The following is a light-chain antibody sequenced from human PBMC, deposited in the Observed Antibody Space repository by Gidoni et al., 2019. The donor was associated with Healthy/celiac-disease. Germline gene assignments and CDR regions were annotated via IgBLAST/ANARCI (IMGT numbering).Light chain of an antibody. J-gene: IGLJ2*01. Sequence: SALTQPASVSGSPGQSITISCTGTSSDVGSYNLVSWYQQHPGKAPKLMIYEGSKRPSGDSNRFSGSKSGNTASLTISGLQAEDEADYYCCSYAGSSTFVVFGGGTKLTVL. CDR1: SSDVGSYNL. CDR3: CSYAGSSTFVV. V-gene: IGLV2-23*03. CDR2: EGS.